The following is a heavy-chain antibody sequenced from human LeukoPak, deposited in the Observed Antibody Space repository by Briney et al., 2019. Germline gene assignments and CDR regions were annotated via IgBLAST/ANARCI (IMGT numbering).Heavy chain of an antibody. Sequence: PGGSLRLSCAASGFIVSNNDMSRVRQAPGKGLEWVSLIYSGGRAYYADSVKGRFTISRDNSKNTLYLQMNSLRGEDTAVYYCARGCFYDRSPYCPFDYWGQGTLVTVSS. J-gene: IGHJ4*02. D-gene: IGHD3-22*01. CDR2: IYSGGRA. CDR1: GFIVSNND. CDR3: ARGCFYDRSPYCPFDY. V-gene: IGHV3-53*01.